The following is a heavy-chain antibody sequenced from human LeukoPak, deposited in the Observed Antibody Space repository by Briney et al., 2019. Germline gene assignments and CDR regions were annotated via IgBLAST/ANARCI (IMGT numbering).Heavy chain of an antibody. CDR2: IHPEGNEK. J-gene: IGHJ4*02. CDR3: ARGDDSSGDH. D-gene: IGHD1-1*01. Sequence: GGSLRLSCAVSGFSFNNFWMSWVRQAPGRGLEWVANIHPEGNEKYHVESVKGRFTISRDNTKNLLVLQMIGLRVEDTAVYYCARGDDSSGDHWGQGTLVTVSS. CDR1: GFSFNNFW. V-gene: IGHV3-7*01.